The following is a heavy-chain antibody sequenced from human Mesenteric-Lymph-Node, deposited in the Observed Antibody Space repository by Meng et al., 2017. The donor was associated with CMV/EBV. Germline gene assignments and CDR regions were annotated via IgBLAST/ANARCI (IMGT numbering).Heavy chain of an antibody. Sequence: GESLKISCAASEFIFSRYAMSWVRQAPGKGLEWVSTITDSGYNTYYADSVKGRFTISRDNSKNTLSLQINSPRAEDTAVYYCAREEAGTSFDYWGQGTLVTVSS. D-gene: IGHD6-19*01. V-gene: IGHV3-23*01. CDR2: ITDSGYNT. CDR1: EFIFSRYA. CDR3: AREEAGTSFDY. J-gene: IGHJ4*02.